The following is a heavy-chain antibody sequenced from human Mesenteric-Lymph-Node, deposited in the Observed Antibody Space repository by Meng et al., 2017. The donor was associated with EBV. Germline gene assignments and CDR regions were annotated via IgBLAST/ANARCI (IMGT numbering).Heavy chain of an antibody. D-gene: IGHD6-6*01. Sequence: QGLLVYSGGGLVQPGRSLTLACAASGFTFSRHGMHWVRQAPGKGLEWVTIIWSDGSKKFYVDSVMGRFTISRDNSKNTVSLQMNSLRAEDTAVYYCAASRDIHAMDVWGQGTLVTVSS. V-gene: IGHV3-33*01. CDR3: AASRDIHAMDV. CDR2: IWSDGSKK. J-gene: IGHJ6*02. CDR1: GFTFSRHG.